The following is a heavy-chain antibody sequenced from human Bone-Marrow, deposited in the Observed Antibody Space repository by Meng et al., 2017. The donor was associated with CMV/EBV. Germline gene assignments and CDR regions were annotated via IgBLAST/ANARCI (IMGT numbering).Heavy chain of an antibody. J-gene: IGHJ6*02. CDR1: GFTFSSYS. Sequence: GESLKISCAASGFTFSSYSMNWVRQAPGKGLEWVSYISSSSSTIYYADSVKGRFTISRDNAKNSLYLQMNSLRAEDTAVYYCASSGSRGSSWYYYYYGMDVWGQGTMVTGSS. CDR3: ASSGSRGSSWYYYYYGMDV. D-gene: IGHD6-13*01. V-gene: IGHV3-48*04. CDR2: ISSSSSTI.